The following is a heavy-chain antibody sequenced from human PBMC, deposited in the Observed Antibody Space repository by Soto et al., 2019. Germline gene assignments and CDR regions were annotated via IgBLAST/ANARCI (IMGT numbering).Heavy chain of an antibody. CDR2: LYWDDDN. V-gene: IGHV2-5*02. D-gene: IGHD6-19*01. CDR1: GFSLTTTGVG. J-gene: IGHJ4*02. CDR3: AHSSGCILAY. Sequence: QITLKESGPTLVKPTQTLTLTCTFSGFSLTTTGVGVSWIRQPPGKALEWLAVLYWDDDNRYSPSLKTRLTITKDTSKNQVVLTMTNRDPVDTGTYYCAHSSGCILAYWGQGTLVTVSS.